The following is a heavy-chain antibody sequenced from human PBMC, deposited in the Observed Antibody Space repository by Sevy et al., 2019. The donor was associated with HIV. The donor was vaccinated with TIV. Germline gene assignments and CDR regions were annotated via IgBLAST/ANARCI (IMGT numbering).Heavy chain of an antibody. CDR3: ARHQLRVSATGFDY. Sequence: GSLRLSCAASGFTFSNYNMDWVRQAPGKGLEWVSYITFSSNTIYYADSVKGRFTISRDNAKKSLYLQMNSPRAEDTAVYYCARHQLRVSATGFDYWGQGTLVTVSS. V-gene: IGHV3-48*01. D-gene: IGHD6-13*01. CDR2: ITFSSNTI. CDR1: GFTFSNYN. J-gene: IGHJ4*02.